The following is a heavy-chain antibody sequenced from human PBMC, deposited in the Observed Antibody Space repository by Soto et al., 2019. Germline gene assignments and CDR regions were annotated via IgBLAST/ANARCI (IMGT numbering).Heavy chain of an antibody. V-gene: IGHV3-15*01. CDR1: GFTFSNAW. J-gene: IGHJ6*02. D-gene: IGHD3-22*01. CDR3: TTGIVAVIPSGMDV. Sequence: EVQLVESGRGLVKPGGSLRLSCAASGFTFSNAWMSWVRQAPGKGLEWVGRIKRKTDGGTTDYAAPVKGRFTISRDDSKHTLYLHMNSLKTEDTAVYYCTTGIVAVIPSGMDVWGQGTTVTVSS. CDR2: IKRKTDGGTT.